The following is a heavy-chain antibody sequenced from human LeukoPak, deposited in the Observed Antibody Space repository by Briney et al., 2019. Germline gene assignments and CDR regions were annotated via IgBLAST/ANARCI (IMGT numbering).Heavy chain of an antibody. V-gene: IGHV4-59*01. CDR3: AREGYYYYGMDV. CDR2: IYYSGST. CDR1: GGSISSYY. J-gene: IGHJ6*02. Sequence: PSETLSLTCTVSGGSISSYYWGWIRQPPGKGLEWIGYIYYSGSTNYDPSLKSRVTISVDTSKNQFSLKLGSVTAADTAVYYCAREGYYYYGMDVWGQGTTVTVSS.